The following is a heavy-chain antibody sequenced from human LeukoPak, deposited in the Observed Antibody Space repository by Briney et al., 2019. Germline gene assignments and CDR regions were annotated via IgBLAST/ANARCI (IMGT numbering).Heavy chain of an antibody. J-gene: IGHJ4*02. CDR2: INHSGST. Sequence: SETLSLTCAVYGVSFSGYYWSWIRQPPGKGLEWIGEINHSGSTNYNPSLKSRVTISVDTSKNQFSLKLSSVTAADTAVYYCARGRGNSGYWGQGTLVTVSS. V-gene: IGHV4-34*01. CDR3: ARGRGNSGY. CDR1: GVSFSGYY. D-gene: IGHD4-23*01.